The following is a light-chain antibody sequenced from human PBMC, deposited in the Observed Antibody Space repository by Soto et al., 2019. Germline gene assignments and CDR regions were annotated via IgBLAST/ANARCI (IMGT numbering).Light chain of an antibody. CDR1: ESISRDY. CDR3: QHRSNWPPMYT. Sequence: EIVLTQSPGTLSLSPGQRATLSCRASESISRDYLAWYQQRLGQAPRLLIYGASSGATGIPDRFSGSGSGTDFTLTISRLEPEDFAIYHCQHRSNWPPMYTFGQGTKVDIK. J-gene: IGKJ2*01. V-gene: IGKV3D-20*02. CDR2: GAS.